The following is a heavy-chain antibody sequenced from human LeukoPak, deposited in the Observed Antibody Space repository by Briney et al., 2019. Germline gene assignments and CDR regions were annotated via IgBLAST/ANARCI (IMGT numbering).Heavy chain of an antibody. J-gene: IGHJ4*02. D-gene: IGHD3-10*01. CDR2: IKQDGSEK. Sequence: PAGSLRLSCAASGFTFSSYWMSWVRQAPGKGLEWVANIKQDGSEKYYVDAVKGRFTIARDNAKNSLDLQMHSLRAEDTAMYYCVGGFGEQNKRWGQGTLVTVSS. CDR3: VGGFGEQNKR. V-gene: IGHV3-7*01. CDR1: GFTFSSYW.